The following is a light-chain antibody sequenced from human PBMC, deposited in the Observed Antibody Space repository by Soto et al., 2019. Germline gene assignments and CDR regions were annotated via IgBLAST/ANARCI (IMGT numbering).Light chain of an antibody. J-gene: IGKJ5*01. CDR3: MQGKHWPPEGT. Sequence: DVVMPQSPLSLPVTLGQPASISCRSSQSLVYGDGNIYLNWFHQRPGQSPRRLFYNVSYRDSGVPDRFSGSGSGTDFTRKISRVEAEDVGVYYCMQGKHWPPEGTFGKGTRLEIK. CDR2: NVS. V-gene: IGKV2-30*01. CDR1: QSLVYGDGNIY.